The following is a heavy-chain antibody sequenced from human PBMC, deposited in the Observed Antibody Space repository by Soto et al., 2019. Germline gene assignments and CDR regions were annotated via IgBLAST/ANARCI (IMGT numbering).Heavy chain of an antibody. D-gene: IGHD3-3*01. V-gene: IGHV4-61*01. CDR2: IYYSGST. Sequence: PSETLSLTCTVSGGSXSSGSYYWSWIRQPPGKGLEWIGYIYYSGSTNYNPSLKSRVTISVDTSKNQFSLKLSSVTAADTAVYYCARGSGVDSGRYLPHRGQGTLVTVSS. CDR1: GGSXSSGSYY. J-gene: IGHJ1*01. CDR3: ARGSGVDSGRYLPH.